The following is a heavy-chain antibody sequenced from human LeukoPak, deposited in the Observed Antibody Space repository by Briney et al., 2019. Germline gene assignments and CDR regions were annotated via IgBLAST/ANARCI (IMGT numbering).Heavy chain of an antibody. CDR3: ATVLNYHGSGSYDY. J-gene: IGHJ4*02. D-gene: IGHD3-10*01. V-gene: IGHV1-24*01. CDR1: GYTLTELS. Sequence: ASVKVSCKVSGYTLTELSMHWVRQAPGKGLEWMGGFDPEDGETIYAQKFQGRVTVTEDTSTDTAYMELSSLRSEDTAVYYCATVLNYHGSGSYDYWGQGTLVTVSS. CDR2: FDPEDGET.